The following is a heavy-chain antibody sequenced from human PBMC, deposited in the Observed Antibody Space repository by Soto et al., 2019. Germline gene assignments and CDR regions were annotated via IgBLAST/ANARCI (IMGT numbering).Heavy chain of an antibody. CDR1: GYTFPNYN. CDR2: ISAYNGDT. J-gene: IGHJ6*02. CDR3: ARGRGADV. D-gene: IGHD3-16*01. Sequence: QVQLVQSGPEVKKPGASVKVSCKASGYTFPNYNIIWVRQAPGQGLEFMGWISAYNGDTNYAEKVQDRVTMTTDTSTSTAYMELRSLRSDDTAVYYCARGRGADVWGQGTTVTVSS. V-gene: IGHV1-18*01.